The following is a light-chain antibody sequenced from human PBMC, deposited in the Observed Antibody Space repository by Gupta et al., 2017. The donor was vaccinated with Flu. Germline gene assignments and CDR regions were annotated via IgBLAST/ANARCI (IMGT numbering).Light chain of an antibody. CDR3: QEYNKWPPALS. Sequence: ATLSCRSSQTIDCKLAWYQHKPGQAPRLLLYVASSRPTGVPARFIGSVSGTDFTLTITSLQPEDFALYYCQEYNKWPPALSFGGGTRVEIK. CDR1: QTIDCK. J-gene: IGKJ4*01. CDR2: VAS. V-gene: IGKV3-15*01.